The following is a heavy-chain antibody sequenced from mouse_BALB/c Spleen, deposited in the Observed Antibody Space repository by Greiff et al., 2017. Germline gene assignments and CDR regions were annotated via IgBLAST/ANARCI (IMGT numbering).Heavy chain of an antibody. D-gene: IGHD2-3*01. CDR3: ARHFDDGYPNSYFDY. CDR1: GFTFSSFG. Sequence: EVQGVESGGGLVQPGGSRKLSCAASGFTFSSFGMHWVRQAPEKGLEWVAYISSGSSTIYYADTVKGRFTISRDNPKNTLFLQMTSLRSEDTAMYYCARHFDDGYPNSYFDYWGQGTTLTVSS. V-gene: IGHV5-17*02. J-gene: IGHJ2*01. CDR2: ISSGSSTI.